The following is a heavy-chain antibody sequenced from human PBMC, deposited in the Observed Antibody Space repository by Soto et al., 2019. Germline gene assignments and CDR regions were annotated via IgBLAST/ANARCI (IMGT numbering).Heavy chain of an antibody. CDR1: GFTFSSYG. CDR2: ISYDGSNK. J-gene: IGHJ4*02. Sequence: QVQLVESGGGVVQPGRSLRLSCAASGFTFSSYGMHWVRQAPGKGLEWVAVISYDGSNKYYADSVKGRFTISRDNSKNTLYLQMNSLRAEVTAVYYCAKDPPGVERYYFDYWGQGTLVTVSS. D-gene: IGHD3-10*01. V-gene: IGHV3-30*18. CDR3: AKDPPGVERYYFDY.